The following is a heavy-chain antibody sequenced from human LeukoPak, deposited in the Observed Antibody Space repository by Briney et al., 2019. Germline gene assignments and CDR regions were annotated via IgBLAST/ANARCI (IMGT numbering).Heavy chain of an antibody. D-gene: IGHD3-3*01. CDR1: GYTFTSYD. CDR2: MNPKSGNT. J-gene: IGHJ5*02. CDR3: ARADSYYEFHNWFDP. Sequence: ASVKVSCKASGYTFTSYDINWVRQVTGQGLEWMGWMNPKSGNTGYAQKFQGRVTITRNTSISTAYMEVSSLRYEDTAVYYCARADSYYEFHNWFDPWGQGTLVTVSS. V-gene: IGHV1-8*03.